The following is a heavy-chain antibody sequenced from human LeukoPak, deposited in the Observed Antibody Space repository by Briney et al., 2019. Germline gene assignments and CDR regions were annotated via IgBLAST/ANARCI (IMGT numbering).Heavy chain of an antibody. D-gene: IGHD3-22*01. J-gene: IGHJ2*01. CDR3: ARDPQWLLLPCWYFDL. Sequence: GGSLGLSCAASGFTVGSNYMSWVRQAPGKGLEWVSVIYSGGSTYYADSVKGRFTVSRDNSKNTLYLQMNSLRAEDTAVYYCARDPQWLLLPCWYFDLWGRGTLVTVSS. CDR1: GFTVGSNY. CDR2: IYSGGST. V-gene: IGHV3-53*01.